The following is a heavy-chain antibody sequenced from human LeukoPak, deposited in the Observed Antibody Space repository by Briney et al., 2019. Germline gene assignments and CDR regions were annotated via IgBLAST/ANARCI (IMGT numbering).Heavy chain of an antibody. CDR3: ARAFDFWSGYPFDP. V-gene: IGHV4-61*02. D-gene: IGHD3-3*01. CDR2: IYTSGST. Sequence: SQNLSLTCTVSGGSISSGSYYWSWIRQPAGKGLEWIGRIYTSGSTNYNPSLKSRVTISLDTSKNQFSLKLSSVTAADTAVYYCARAFDFWSGYPFDPWGQGTLVTVSS. CDR1: GGSISSGSYY. J-gene: IGHJ5*02.